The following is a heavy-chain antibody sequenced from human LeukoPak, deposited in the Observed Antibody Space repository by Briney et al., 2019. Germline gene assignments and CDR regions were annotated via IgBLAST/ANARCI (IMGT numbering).Heavy chain of an antibody. D-gene: IGHD2-15*01. CDR1: GGTFSSYA. Sequence: SVKVSCKASGGTFSSYAISWVRQAPGQGLEWMGRIIPILGIANYAQKFQGRVTITADKSTSTDYMELSSLRSEDTAVYYCARGYCSGGSCYPADYWGQGTLVTVSS. J-gene: IGHJ4*02. CDR2: IIPILGIA. CDR3: ARGYCSGGSCYPADY. V-gene: IGHV1-69*04.